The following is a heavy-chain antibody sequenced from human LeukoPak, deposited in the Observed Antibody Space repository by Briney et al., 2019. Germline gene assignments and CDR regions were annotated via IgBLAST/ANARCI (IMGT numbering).Heavy chain of an antibody. CDR3: AKWGDYDILTGYYGSDY. CDR2: IGGRDGGT. CDR1: GFIFSNYA. D-gene: IGHD3-9*01. J-gene: IGHJ4*01. Sequence: PGASLRLSCAASGFIFSNYAMSWVRQAPGKGLEWVSAIGGRDGGTYCADSAKGRFTVSRDDPKNTLYLQMNTLRVEDTAVYYCAKWGDYDILTGYYGSDYWGHGTLVTVSS. V-gene: IGHV3-23*01.